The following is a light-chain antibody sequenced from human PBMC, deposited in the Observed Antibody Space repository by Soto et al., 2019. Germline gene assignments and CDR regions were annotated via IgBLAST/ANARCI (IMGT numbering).Light chain of an antibody. Sequence: DIQMTQSPSSVSASVGDRVTISCRASQGISTWLAWYQQSPGKAPKLLIYTASSLQTGVPSRFSGSGSGTDFTLTISSLQPEDFATYYCQQTVSFPQTFGQGTKVEIK. V-gene: IGKV1-12*01. J-gene: IGKJ1*01. CDR1: QGISTW. CDR2: TAS. CDR3: QQTVSFPQT.